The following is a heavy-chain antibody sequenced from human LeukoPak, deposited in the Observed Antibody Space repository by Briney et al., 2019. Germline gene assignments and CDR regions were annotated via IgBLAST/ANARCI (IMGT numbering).Heavy chain of an antibody. J-gene: IGHJ4*02. D-gene: IGHD3-16*01. CDR1: GFTFSNNW. Sequence: GGSLRLSCAASGFTFSNNWMHWVRQAPGKGLVWVSHINGGGSTTRYADSVKGRFTISRDNAENTLYLQMNSLRVEDTAVYYCARGGTYFDYWGQGTLVTVSS. CDR3: ARGGTYFDY. CDR2: INGGGSTT. V-gene: IGHV3-74*01.